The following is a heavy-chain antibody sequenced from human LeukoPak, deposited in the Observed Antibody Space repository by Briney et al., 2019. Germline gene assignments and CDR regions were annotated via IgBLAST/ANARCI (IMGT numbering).Heavy chain of an antibody. D-gene: IGHD4-17*01. CDR1: GYSITAGYY. CDR2: VHHSANT. V-gene: IGHV4-38-2*01. J-gene: IGHJ4*02. CDR3: ARRGINSVTKRAYDS. Sequence: SETLSLTCVVSGYSITAGYYWDWIRQSPGKGLEWLGSVHHSANTFPNPSLKSRLTISVDTSKNQFSLRLGSVTAADTAIYFCARRGINSVTKRAYDSWGQGTLITVSP.